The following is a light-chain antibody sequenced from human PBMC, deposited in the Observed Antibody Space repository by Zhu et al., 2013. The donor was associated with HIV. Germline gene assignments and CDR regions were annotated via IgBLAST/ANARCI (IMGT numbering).Light chain of an antibody. CDR1: QTVSYKH. V-gene: IGKV3-20*01. J-gene: IGKJ1*01. Sequence: EVVLMQSPGTLSLSPGERATLSCRASQTVSYKHIAWYQQKPGQAPRLLIYGASSRAPGIPDRFSGGGSGTVFTLTITGLEPEDFAVYYCQQYNDWPPGTFGPGTKVEIK. CDR3: QQYNDWPPGT. CDR2: GAS.